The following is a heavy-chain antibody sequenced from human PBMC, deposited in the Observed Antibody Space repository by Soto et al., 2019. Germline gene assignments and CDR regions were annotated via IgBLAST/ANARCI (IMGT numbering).Heavy chain of an antibody. CDR2: ISAYNGNT. J-gene: IGHJ4*02. CDR1: GYTFTSDG. V-gene: IGHV1-18*01. D-gene: IGHD2-15*01. Sequence: QVQLVQSGAEVKKPGASVKVSCRASGYTFTSDGISWVRQAPGQGLEWMGWISAYNGNTNYAQNLQGRVTMTTDTATSTAYMELRSLRADDTTVYYCATDLTPYDYWGQGTLVTVSS. CDR3: ATDLTPYDY.